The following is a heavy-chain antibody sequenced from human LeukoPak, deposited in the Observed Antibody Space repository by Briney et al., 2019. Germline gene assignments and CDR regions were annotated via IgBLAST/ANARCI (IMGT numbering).Heavy chain of an antibody. J-gene: IGHJ6*03. CDR2: INPSGGST. CDR3: ARRVSDYYYMDV. V-gene: IGHV1-46*01. CDR1: GYTFTSYY. Sequence: GASVKVSCKASGYTFTSYYMHWVRQAPGQGLEWMGIINPSGGSTSYAQKFQGRVTMTRDMSTSTVYMELSSLRSEDTAVYYCARRVSDYYYMDVWGKGTTVTVSS.